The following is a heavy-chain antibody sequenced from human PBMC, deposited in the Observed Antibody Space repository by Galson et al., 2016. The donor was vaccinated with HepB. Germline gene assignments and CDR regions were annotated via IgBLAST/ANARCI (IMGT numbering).Heavy chain of an antibody. D-gene: IGHD3-9*01. Sequence: SVKVSCKASRYTFTTYAIHWVRQAPGQGLEWMGWINAGNGNTEYAQRFQGRVTITRDTSASTAHMELTSLTSEDTAVYYCASSLELQYFDWLLMSYLGQGTLVTVSS. CDR3: ASSLELQYFDWLLMSY. CDR1: RYTFTTYA. J-gene: IGHJ4*02. V-gene: IGHV1-3*01. CDR2: INAGNGNT.